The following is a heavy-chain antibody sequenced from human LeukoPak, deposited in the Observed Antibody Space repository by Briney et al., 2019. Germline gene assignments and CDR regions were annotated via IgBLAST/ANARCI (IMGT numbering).Heavy chain of an antibody. V-gene: IGHV3-23*01. CDR1: GFTFRSYP. CDR2: ISGSGDST. D-gene: IGHD5-24*01. J-gene: IGHJ4*02. CDR3: AKDRPGDGYNSD. Sequence: GGSLRLSCAASGFTFRSYPISWVRQAPGKGLEWVSTISGSGDSTRYADSVKGRFTISRDNSKNTLYLQLNGLRAEDTALYYCAKDRPGDGYNSDWGQGTLVTVSS.